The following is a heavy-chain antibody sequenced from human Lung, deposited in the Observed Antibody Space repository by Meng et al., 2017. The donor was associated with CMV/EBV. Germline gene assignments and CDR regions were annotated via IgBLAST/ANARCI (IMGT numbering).Heavy chain of an antibody. D-gene: IGHD6-6*01. CDR2: IRNKGYGGTT. CDR1: GFTFGDYP. J-gene: IGHJ4*02. CDR3: ARGEFRSSSSLYY. Sequence: SLKISCTGSGFTFGDYPMTWVRQAPGKGLEWIGFIRNKGYGGTTEYAASVKGRFTISRDDSRSIAYLQMSSLKIEDTAVYFCARGEFRSSSSLYYWGQGXPVTVSS. V-gene: IGHV3-49*04.